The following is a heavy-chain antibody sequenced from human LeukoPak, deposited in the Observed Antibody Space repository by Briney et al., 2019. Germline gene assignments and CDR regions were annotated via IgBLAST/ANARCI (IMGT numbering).Heavy chain of an antibody. D-gene: IGHD4-17*01. J-gene: IGHJ4*02. CDR2: ISDDGSTK. V-gene: IGHV3-30-3*01. Sequence: GGSLRLSCAASGLTFSNYPMYWVRQAPGKGLEWVAVISDDGSTKNYADSVKGRFTISRDNSKNTLYLQINSLRAEDTAVYYCARGNDYGDYALDDYWGQGTVVTVSS. CDR3: ARGNDYGDYALDDY. CDR1: GLTFSNYP.